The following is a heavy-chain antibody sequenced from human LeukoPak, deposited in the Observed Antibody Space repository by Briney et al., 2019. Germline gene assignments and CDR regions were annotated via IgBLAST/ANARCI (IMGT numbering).Heavy chain of an antibody. Sequence: SETLSLTCTVSGGSISSGSYYWSWIRQPAGKGLEWIGRIYTSGSTNYNPSLKSRVTISVDTSKNQFSLKLSSVTAADTAVYYCARGVAQQLVLYYFDYWGQGTLVTASS. CDR1: GGSISSGSYY. D-gene: IGHD6-13*01. CDR3: ARGVAQQLVLYYFDY. CDR2: IYTSGST. J-gene: IGHJ4*02. V-gene: IGHV4-61*02.